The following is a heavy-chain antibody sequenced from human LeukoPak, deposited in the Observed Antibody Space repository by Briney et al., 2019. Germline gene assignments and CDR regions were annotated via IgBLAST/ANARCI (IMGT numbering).Heavy chain of an antibody. V-gene: IGHV4-61*01. D-gene: IGHD2-15*01. CDR3: ARGNIVVVGAATDAFDI. Sequence: PSETLSLTCTDSGGSLSSGSYYWSWIRQPPGKGLEWIGYIDYSGSTNYDTSLKSRVTISVDTSKIQFSLKLSSVTAADTAVYYCARGNIVVVGAATDAFDIWGQGTMVTVSS. J-gene: IGHJ3*02. CDR1: GGSLSSGSYY. CDR2: IDYSGST.